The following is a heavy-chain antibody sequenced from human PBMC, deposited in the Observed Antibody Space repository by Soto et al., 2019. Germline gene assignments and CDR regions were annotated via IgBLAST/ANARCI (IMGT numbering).Heavy chain of an antibody. CDR2: IWYDGSNK. V-gene: IGHV3-33*01. CDR3: ARGGYDSYYYYGMDV. Sequence: QVQLVESGGGVVQPGRSLRLSCAASGFTFSSYGMHWVRQAPGKGLEWVAVIWYDGSNKYYADSVKGRFTTSRDNSKNTLYLQMNSLRAEDTAVYYCARGGYDSYYYYGMDVWGQGTTVTVSS. D-gene: IGHD5-12*01. J-gene: IGHJ6*02. CDR1: GFTFSSYG.